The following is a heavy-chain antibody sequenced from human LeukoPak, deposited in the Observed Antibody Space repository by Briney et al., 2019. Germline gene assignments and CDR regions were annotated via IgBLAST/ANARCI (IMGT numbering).Heavy chain of an antibody. Sequence: GASVKVSCKVSGYTLTESSMRWVRQTPGKGLEWMGGFDPENGDTIYAQKFQGRVTMTEDTSTDTAYMELNSLRSEDTAVYYCATLHSDDYWGQGSLVTVSS. CDR2: FDPENGDT. CDR1: GYTLTESS. V-gene: IGHV1-24*01. CDR3: ATLHSDDY. J-gene: IGHJ4*02. D-gene: IGHD3-10*01.